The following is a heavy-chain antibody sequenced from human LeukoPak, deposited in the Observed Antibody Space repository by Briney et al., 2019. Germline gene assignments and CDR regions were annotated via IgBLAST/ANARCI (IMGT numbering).Heavy chain of an antibody. CDR2: ISDSGNT. V-gene: IGHV3-23*01. Sequence: GGSLRLSCAASGFTLSSYAMSWVRQAPGKGLEWVSAISDSGNTYHADSVKGRFTISRDSSKNTLFLQMNRLRPEDAAVYYCASTRTIDLPTSGDYWGQGTLVTVSS. D-gene: IGHD4/OR15-4a*01. J-gene: IGHJ4*02. CDR1: GFTLSSYA. CDR3: ASTRTIDLPTSGDY.